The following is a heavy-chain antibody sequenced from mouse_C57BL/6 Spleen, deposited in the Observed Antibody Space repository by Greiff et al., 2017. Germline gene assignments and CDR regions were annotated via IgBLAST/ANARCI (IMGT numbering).Heavy chain of an antibody. CDR1: GYAFSSYW. J-gene: IGHJ2*01. CDR2: IYPGDGDT. Sequence: QVPLQQSGAELVKPGASVKISCKASGYAFSSYWMNWVKQRPGKGLEWIGQIYPGDGDTNYNGKFKGKATLTADKSSSTAYMQLSSLASEDAAVYFCAGAPEGYFDYWGQGTTLTVSS. CDR3: AGAPEGYFDY. V-gene: IGHV1-80*01.